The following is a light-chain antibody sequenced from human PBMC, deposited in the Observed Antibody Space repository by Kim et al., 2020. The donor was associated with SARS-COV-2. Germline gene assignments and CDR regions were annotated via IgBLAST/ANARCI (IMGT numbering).Light chain of an antibody. CDR3: QVWDSSSDHVV. CDR1: NIGSKS. J-gene: IGLJ2*01. V-gene: IGLV3-21*04. CDR2: YDS. Sequence: APGKTARITCGGNNIGSKSVHGYQRKPGQAPVLVIYYDSNRPSGIPERFSGSNSGNTATLTISRVEAGDEADYYCQVWDSSSDHVVFGGGTQLTVL.